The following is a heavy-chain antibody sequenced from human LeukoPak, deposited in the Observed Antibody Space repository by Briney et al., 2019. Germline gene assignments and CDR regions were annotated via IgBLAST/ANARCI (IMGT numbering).Heavy chain of an antibody. CDR3: ARRPSGVGYCSGGSCYSGYYYGMDV. J-gene: IGHJ6*02. Sequence: SETLSLTCTVSGGSISSYYWSWIRQPPGKGLEWIGYIYDSGSTNYNPSLKSRVTISVDTSKNQFSLKLSSVTAADTAVYYCARRPSGVGYCSGGSCYSGYYYGMDVWGQGTTVTVSS. CDR1: GGSISSYY. CDR2: IYDSGST. V-gene: IGHV4-59*01. D-gene: IGHD2-15*01.